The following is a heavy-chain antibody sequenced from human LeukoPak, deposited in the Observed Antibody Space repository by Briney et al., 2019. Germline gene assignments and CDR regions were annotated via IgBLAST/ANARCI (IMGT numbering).Heavy chain of an antibody. CDR3: ARAGRAYYGSGKWFDP. V-gene: IGHV4-34*01. J-gene: IGHJ5*02. Sequence: SETLSLTCAVYGGSFSGYYRSRIRQPPGKGLEWIGEINHSGSTNYNPSLKSRVTISVDTSKNQFSLKLSSVTAADTAVYYCARAGRAYYGSGKWFDPWGQGTLVTVSS. D-gene: IGHD3-10*01. CDR2: INHSGST. CDR1: GGSFSGYY.